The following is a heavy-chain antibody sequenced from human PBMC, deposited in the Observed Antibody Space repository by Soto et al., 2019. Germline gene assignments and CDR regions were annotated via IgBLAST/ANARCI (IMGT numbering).Heavy chain of an antibody. CDR1: GFPFSSYG. J-gene: IGHJ4*02. V-gene: IGHV3-33*01. CDR2: LWYDGSNK. D-gene: IGHD6-19*01. CDR3: ARSGG. Sequence: QVQLVESGGGVVQPGRSLRLSCVASGFPFSSYGMHWVRQAPGKWLEWVAVLWYDGSNKYYADSVKGRFIISRDNSKNTLYLQMNSLRAEYTAVYYCARSGGWGQGTLVTVSS.